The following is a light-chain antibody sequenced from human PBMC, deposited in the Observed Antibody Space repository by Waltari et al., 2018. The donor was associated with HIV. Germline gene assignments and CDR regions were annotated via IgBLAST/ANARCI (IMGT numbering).Light chain of an antibody. CDR1: QTISNH. Sequence: DIQMTQSPSSVSASVGDRVTITCRTSQTISNHLHWYQHKPGKAPKLLIYGASNLQSGVPSRFSGSGSGTDFTLTITSLQPEDFTTYYCQHSRTFGQGTKVEI. V-gene: IGKV1-39*01. CDR2: GAS. CDR3: QHSRT. J-gene: IGKJ1*01.